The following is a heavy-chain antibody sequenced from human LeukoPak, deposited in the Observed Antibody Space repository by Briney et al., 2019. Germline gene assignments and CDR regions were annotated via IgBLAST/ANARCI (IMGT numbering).Heavy chain of an antibody. J-gene: IGHJ4*02. D-gene: IGHD3-3*01. Sequence: GGSLRLSCAASGFTVSSNYMSWVRQAPGKGLEWVSVIYSGGSTYYADSVKGRFTISRDNSKNTLYLQMNSLRAEDTAVYYCARAVYSGKTYYDFWSGYYSPPHFDYWGQGTLVTVSS. CDR2: IYSGGST. CDR3: ARAVYSGKTYYDFWSGYYSPPHFDY. V-gene: IGHV3-53*01. CDR1: GFTVSSNY.